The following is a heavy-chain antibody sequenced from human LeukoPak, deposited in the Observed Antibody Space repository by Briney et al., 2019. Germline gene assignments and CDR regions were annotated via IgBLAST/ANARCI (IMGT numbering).Heavy chain of an antibody. CDR3: ARVHGGFGEFFDY. Sequence: ASVKVSCKASGYTFISYDLNWVRQVPGQGLEWMGWMNPNTGNTGYAQKFQGRVTITRNTSISTAYMELSSLRSEDTAVYYCARVHGGFGEFFDYWGQGTLVTVSS. CDR2: MNPNTGNT. V-gene: IGHV1-8*01. CDR1: GYTFISYD. J-gene: IGHJ4*02. D-gene: IGHD3-10*01.